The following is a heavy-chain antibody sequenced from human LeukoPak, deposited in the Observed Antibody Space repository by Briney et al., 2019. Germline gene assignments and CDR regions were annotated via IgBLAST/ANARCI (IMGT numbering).Heavy chain of an antibody. J-gene: IGHJ3*02. V-gene: IGHV3-74*01. Sequence: GGSLRLSCAASGFTFSSYWMHWVRQAPGKGLVWVSRIDTDGSSTTYADSVKGRFTISRDNAKNTLYLQMNSLRAEDTAVYYCARDGSGSAFDIWGQGTMVTVSS. CDR3: ARDGSGSAFDI. D-gene: IGHD3-22*01. CDR1: GFTFSSYW. CDR2: IDTDGSST.